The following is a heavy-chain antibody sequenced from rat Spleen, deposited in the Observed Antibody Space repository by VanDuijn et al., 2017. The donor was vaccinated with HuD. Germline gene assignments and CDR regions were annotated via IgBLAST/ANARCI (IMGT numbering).Heavy chain of an antibody. V-gene: IGHV2S12*01. Sequence: VQLVESGGGLVQPGRSLKLSCAASGFTFSNYGMHWIRQAPTKGLEWIAAISSGGNTYYNSALKSRLSISRDTSKSQVFLKMNSLQTEDTAMYFCARLTIGSWGQGVMVTVSS. CDR3: ARLTIGS. CDR1: GFTFSNYG. D-gene: IGHD1-3*01. CDR2: ISSGGNT. J-gene: IGHJ2*01.